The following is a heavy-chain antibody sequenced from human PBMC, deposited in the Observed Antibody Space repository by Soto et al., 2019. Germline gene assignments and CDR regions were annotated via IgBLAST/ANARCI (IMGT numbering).Heavy chain of an antibody. J-gene: IGHJ3*02. CDR2: ISNRGDT. Sequence: EMQLVESGGGLVQPGGSLRLSCTASGFIVSDTYVNWVRTAPGKGLEWVSVISNRGDTHYADSVRGRFSLSRDISDNTLHLQMNVLRVEDTAVYYCAREPRYCRGGSCSITGDAYDIWGQGTMVTVSS. D-gene: IGHD2-15*01. CDR1: GFIVSDTY. V-gene: IGHV3-66*01. CDR3: AREPRYCRGGSCSITGDAYDI.